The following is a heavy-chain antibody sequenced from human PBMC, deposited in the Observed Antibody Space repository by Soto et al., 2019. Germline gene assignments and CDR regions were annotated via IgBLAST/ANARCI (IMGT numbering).Heavy chain of an antibody. J-gene: IGHJ6*02. D-gene: IGHD3-9*01. CDR1: GFTFSDYY. CDR2: ISSSSSYT. V-gene: IGHV3-11*06. Sequence: GGSLRLSCAASGFTFSDYYMSWIRQAPGKGLEWVSYISSSSSYTNYADSVKGRFTISRDSAKNSLYLQMNSLRAEDTAVYYCARGRNVLRYFDWLFQRGTYYYYGMDVWGQGTTVTVSS. CDR3: ARGRNVLRYFDWLFQRGTYYYYGMDV.